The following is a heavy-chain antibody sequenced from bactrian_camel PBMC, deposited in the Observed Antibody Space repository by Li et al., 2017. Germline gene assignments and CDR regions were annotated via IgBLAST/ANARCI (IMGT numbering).Heavy chain of an antibody. Sequence: VQLVESGGGLVQPGGSLRLSCAACGFAFNSYDMSWVRQAPGKGLAWVSRISSVGTYTYYVDSVKGRFTISRDNAKNTLYLQMNSLKTEDTAVYYCARRTYSDYDAMLDYWGQGTQVTVS. CDR1: GFAFNSYD. CDR2: ISSVGTYT. V-gene: IGHV3S40*01. CDR3: ARRTYSDYDAMLDY. J-gene: IGHJ4*01. D-gene: IGHD4*01.